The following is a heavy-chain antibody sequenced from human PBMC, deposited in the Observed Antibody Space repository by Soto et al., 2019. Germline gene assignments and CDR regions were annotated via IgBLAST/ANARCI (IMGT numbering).Heavy chain of an antibody. Sequence: EVQLLESGGGLVQPGGSLRLSCAASGFTFSSYAMSWVRQASGKGLEWVSAISGSGPTTYYAGSVKGRFTISRDNSKSTLYLQMNSLRAEDSAVYYCAKFFAETGGSSGWTWSIRFWGQGTLVTVSS. D-gene: IGHD6-25*01. V-gene: IGHV3-23*01. CDR3: AKFFAETGGSSGWTWSIRF. CDR2: ISGSGPTT. CDR1: GFTFSSYA. J-gene: IGHJ4*02.